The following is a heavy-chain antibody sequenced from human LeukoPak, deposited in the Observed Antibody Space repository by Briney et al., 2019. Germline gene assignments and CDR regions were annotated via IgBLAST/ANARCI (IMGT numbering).Heavy chain of an antibody. CDR1: GYTFTGYY. Sequence: ASVKVSCKASGYTFTGYYMHWVRQAPGQGLEWMGWINPNSGGTNYAQKFQGRVTMTRDTSISTAYMELSSLRSEDTAVYYCARGQPPPDVVHFDYWGQGTLVTVSS. J-gene: IGHJ4*02. V-gene: IGHV1-2*02. CDR2: INPNSGGT. CDR3: ARGQPPPDVVHFDY. D-gene: IGHD2-15*01.